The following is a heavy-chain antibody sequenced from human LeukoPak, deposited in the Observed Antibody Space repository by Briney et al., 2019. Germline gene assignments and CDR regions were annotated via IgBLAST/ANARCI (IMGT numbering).Heavy chain of an antibody. V-gene: IGHV3-11*05. CDR3: TREAPAGTGRDY. D-gene: IGHD6-13*01. Sequence: TGGSLRLSCAASGFTLSDYYMSWIRQAPGKGLEWVSYISSSSRYTNYADSVKGRFTISRDNAKNSLYLQMNSLRAEDTAVYYCTREAPAGTGRDYWGQRTLVTVSS. CDR2: ISSSSRYT. CDR1: GFTLSDYY. J-gene: IGHJ4*02.